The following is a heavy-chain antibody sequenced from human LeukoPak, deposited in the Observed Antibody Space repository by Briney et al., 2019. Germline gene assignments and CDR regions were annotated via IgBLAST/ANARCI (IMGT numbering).Heavy chain of an antibody. V-gene: IGHV3-48*01. D-gene: IGHD4-11*01. CDR2: ISSSSSTI. J-gene: IGHJ4*02. Sequence: PGGSLRLSCAASGFTFSTYSMNWVRQAPGKGLEWVSYISSSSSTIYYADSVKGRFTISRDNAKNSLYLQMNGLRSEDTAFYYCARDTHDYSNWIDLDYWGQGTLVTVSS. CDR1: GFTFSTYS. CDR3: ARDTHDYSNWIDLDY.